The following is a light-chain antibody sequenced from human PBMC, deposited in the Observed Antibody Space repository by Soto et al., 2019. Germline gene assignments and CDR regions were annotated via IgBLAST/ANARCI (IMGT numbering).Light chain of an antibody. Sequence: EIVMTQSPATLYVSPGERATLSCRASQSVSSNLAWYQQKPGQAPRLLIYGASTRATGIPARFSGSGSGTESTLTISSLQSEDFTVYYCQQYNNWPFTFGPGTTVDIK. V-gene: IGKV3-15*01. CDR2: GAS. CDR3: QQYNNWPFT. J-gene: IGKJ3*01. CDR1: QSVSSN.